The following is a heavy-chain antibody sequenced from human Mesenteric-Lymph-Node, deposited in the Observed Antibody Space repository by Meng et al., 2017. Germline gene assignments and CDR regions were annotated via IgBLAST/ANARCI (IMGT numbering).Heavy chain of an antibody. CDR1: GYSISSGYY. CDR3: ASCPAYCSSTSCYGYYHYYSMDV. V-gene: IGHV4-38-2*02. CDR2: IYHSGST. J-gene: IGHJ6*02. Sequence: GSLRLSCTVSGYSISSGYYWGWIRQPPGKGLEWIGSIYHSGSTYYNPSLKSRVTISVDTYKNQFSLKLRSMTAADTAVYYCASCPAYCSSTSCYGYYHYYSMDVWGQRTTVTVSS. D-gene: IGHD2-2*01.